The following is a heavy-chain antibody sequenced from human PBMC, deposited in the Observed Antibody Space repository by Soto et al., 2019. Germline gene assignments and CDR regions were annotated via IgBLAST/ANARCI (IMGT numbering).Heavy chain of an antibody. CDR1: GGSFSGYY. V-gene: IGHV4-34*01. CDR2: INHSGST. D-gene: IGHD2-8*01. CDR3: ARGKRLGYCTNGVCYFDY. J-gene: IGHJ4*02. Sequence: SETLSLTCAVYGGSFSGYYWSWIRQPPGKGLEWIGEINHSGSTNYNPSLKSRVTISVDTSKNQFSLKLSSVTAADTAVYYCARGKRLGYCTNGVCYFDYWGQGTLDTVSS.